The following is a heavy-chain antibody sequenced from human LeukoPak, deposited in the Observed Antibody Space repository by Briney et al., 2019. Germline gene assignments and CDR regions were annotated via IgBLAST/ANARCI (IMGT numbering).Heavy chain of an antibody. CDR3: ARNSSSSRAFDI. CDR1: GGSFSTYY. J-gene: IGHJ3*02. CDR2: INHSGNT. D-gene: IGHD6-13*01. V-gene: IGHV4-34*01. Sequence: SETLSLTCAVYGGSFSTYYWSWIRQPPGKGVEWIGQINHSGNTNYNPSLKSRVTISVDTSKNQFSLKLTSVTAADTAVYYCARNSSSSRAFDIWGQGTRVTVSS.